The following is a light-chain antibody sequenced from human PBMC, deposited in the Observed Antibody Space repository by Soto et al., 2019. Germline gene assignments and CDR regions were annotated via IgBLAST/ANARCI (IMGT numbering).Light chain of an antibody. J-gene: IGKJ3*01. CDR1: QDISSW. CDR3: QQANSFPFT. Sequence: DIQMTQSPSSVSASVGDRVTITCRASQDISSWLAWFQQKPGKAPKLLIFAASTLPSGVPSRFSGSGSGTDVTLTISSLQPEDFATYYCQQANSFPFTFGHGTKVDLK. V-gene: IGKV1-12*01. CDR2: AAS.